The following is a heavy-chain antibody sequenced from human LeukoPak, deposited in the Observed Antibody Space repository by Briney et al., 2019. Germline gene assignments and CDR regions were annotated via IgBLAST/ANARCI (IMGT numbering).Heavy chain of an antibody. Sequence: PSETLSLTCTVSGGSISSYYWSWIRQPPGKGLEWIGYIYYSGSTNYNPSLKSRVTISVDTSKNQFSLKLSSVTAADTAVYYCARLSGAQLNSGSFTLRDYWGQGTLVTVSS. CDR3: ARLSGAQLNSGSFTLRDY. CDR1: GGSISSYY. D-gene: IGHD1-26*01. CDR2: IYYSGST. V-gene: IGHV4-59*08. J-gene: IGHJ4*02.